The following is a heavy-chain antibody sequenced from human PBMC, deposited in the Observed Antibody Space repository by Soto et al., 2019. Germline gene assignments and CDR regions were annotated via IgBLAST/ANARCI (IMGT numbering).Heavy chain of an antibody. CDR1: GGTFSTYA. Sequence: ASVKVSCKASGGTFSTYALSWVRQAPGQGLEWMGVIIPFFGTTNYTQKFQGRFTRTADESTSTAYMELSSLRSEDTAVYYCARNSLSGYCSTTRCPSWFDPWGQGTLVTVSS. J-gene: IGHJ5*02. CDR3: ARNSLSGYCSTTRCPSWFDP. CDR2: IIPFFGTT. V-gene: IGHV1-69*13. D-gene: IGHD2-2*03.